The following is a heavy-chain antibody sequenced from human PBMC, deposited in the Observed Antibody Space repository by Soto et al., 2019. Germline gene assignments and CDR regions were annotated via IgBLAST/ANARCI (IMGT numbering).Heavy chain of an antibody. CDR2: IYYSGST. CDR1: GGSISSGGYC. J-gene: IGHJ4*02. D-gene: IGHD3-22*01. V-gene: IGHV4-31*03. CDR3: ARDTLNSYESSD. Sequence: LSLTCTVSGGSISSGGYCWSWIRQHPGKGLEWIGYIYYSGSTYYNPSLKSRVTISVDTSKNQFSLKLSSVTAADTAVYYCARDTLNSYESSDWGQGTLVTVSS.